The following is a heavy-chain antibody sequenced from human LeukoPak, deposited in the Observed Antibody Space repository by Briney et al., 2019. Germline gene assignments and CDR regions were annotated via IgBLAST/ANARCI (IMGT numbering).Heavy chain of an antibody. CDR2: ISGSGGST. J-gene: IGHJ6*03. V-gene: IGHV3-23*01. Sequence: GGSLRLSCAASGFTFSSYWMSWVRQAPGKGLEWVSAISGSGGSTYNADSVKGRFTISRDNSKNTPYLQMNSLRAEDTAVYYCAKALKVVAGSGPVDYYYYMDVWGKGTTVTISS. D-gene: IGHD6-19*01. CDR1: GFTFSSYW. CDR3: AKALKVVAGSGPVDYYYYMDV.